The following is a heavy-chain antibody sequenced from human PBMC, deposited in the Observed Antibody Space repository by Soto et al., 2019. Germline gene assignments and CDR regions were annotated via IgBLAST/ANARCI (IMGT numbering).Heavy chain of an antibody. V-gene: IGHV3-7*01. CDR3: ARDPYSSSWEPWFDP. CDR2: IKQDGSEK. J-gene: IGHJ5*02. D-gene: IGHD6-13*01. Sequence: PGGSLRLSCAASGFTFSSYWMSWVRQAPGKGLEWVANIKQDGSEKYYVDSVKGRFTISRDNAKSSLYLQMNSLRAEDTAVYYCARDPYSSSWEPWFDPWGQGTLVTVSS. CDR1: GFTFSSYW.